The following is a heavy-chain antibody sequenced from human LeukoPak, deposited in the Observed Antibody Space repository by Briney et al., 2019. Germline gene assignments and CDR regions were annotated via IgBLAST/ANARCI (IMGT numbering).Heavy chain of an antibody. Sequence: ASVKVSCKASGYTFTSYGISWVRQAPGQGLEWMGWLSVSNDQTVYRQKLQGRVTMTTDRSTSTVYMELNNLRSDDTAMYYCARGLAGAILAVDLWGQGTLLTVSS. CDR3: ARGLAGAILAVDL. CDR1: GYTFTSYG. D-gene: IGHD5-12*01. V-gene: IGHV1-18*01. CDR2: LSVSNDQT. J-gene: IGHJ5*02.